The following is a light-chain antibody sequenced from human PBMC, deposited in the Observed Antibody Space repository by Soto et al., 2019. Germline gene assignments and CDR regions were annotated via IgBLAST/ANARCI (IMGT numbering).Light chain of an antibody. CDR3: QQYDNSIT. Sequence: EIVLTQSPGTLSLSPGETVTLSCRASQSVSSNNLAWYHQKPGQTPRLLIYGASNRATGIPDRFSGSGSGTDFTLTISRLEPEDFAVYYCQQYDNSITFGQGTRLEIE. CDR2: GAS. CDR1: QSVSSNN. J-gene: IGKJ5*01. V-gene: IGKV3-20*01.